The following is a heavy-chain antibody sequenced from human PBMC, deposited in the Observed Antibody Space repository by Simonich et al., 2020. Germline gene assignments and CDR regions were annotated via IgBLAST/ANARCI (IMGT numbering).Heavy chain of an antibody. D-gene: IGHD3-10*01. CDR1: GYTFTSYD. CDR2: MNTNNGNT. V-gene: IGHV1-8*03. Sequence: QVQLVQSGAEVKKPGASVKVSCKASGYTFTSYDINWVRQGTGPGLECMGWMNTNNGNTGYAQKFQGRVTITRNTSISTAYMELGSLRSEDTAVYYCARGRGGMSRGDVDYWGQGTLVTVSS. CDR3: ARGRGGMSRGDVDY. J-gene: IGHJ4*02.